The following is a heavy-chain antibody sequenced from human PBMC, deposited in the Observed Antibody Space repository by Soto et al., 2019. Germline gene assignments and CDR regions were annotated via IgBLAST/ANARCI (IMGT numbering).Heavy chain of an antibody. CDR2: INHNGST. D-gene: IGHD2-21*01. V-gene: IGHV4-30-2*01. CDR1: GGSISSGGYY. J-gene: IGHJ4*02. CDR3: ARASLWSTLVRDY. Sequence: QLQLQESGSGLVKPSQTLSLTCAVSGGSISSGGYYWSWLRQPPGKGLEWIGYINHNGSTYYNPSLKSRVTISVDRSKNQFSLKLSYVTAADTAVYYCARASLWSTLVRDYGGQGTLVTVSS.